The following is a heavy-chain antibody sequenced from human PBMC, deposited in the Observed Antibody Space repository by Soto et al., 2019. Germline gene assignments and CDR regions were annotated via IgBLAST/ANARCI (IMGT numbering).Heavy chain of an antibody. Sequence: QEQLVQSGGGVKKPGASVRVSCKASGYTFSKYGITWVRQAPGLGLEWMGWIGVYIGKTNYARKLHGRVIMTADTSASTAYMKQRSLRSDDTAVYYCARARYGTRPCGYNHYYYGMDIWGQGTTVSVSS. D-gene: IGHD2-8*01. CDR1: GYTFSKYG. J-gene: IGHJ6*02. CDR3: ARARYGTRPCGYNHYYYGMDI. CDR2: IGVYIGKT. V-gene: IGHV1-18*04.